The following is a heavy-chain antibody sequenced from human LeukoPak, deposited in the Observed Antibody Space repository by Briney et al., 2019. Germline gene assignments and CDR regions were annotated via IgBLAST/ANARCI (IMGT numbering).Heavy chain of an antibody. CDR1: GYTFTGYY. V-gene: IGHV1-2*02. D-gene: IGHD6-19*01. Sequence: ASVKVSCKASGYTFTGYYMHWVRQAPGQGLEWMGWINPNSGGTNYAQKFQSRVTMTRDTSISTAYMELSRLRSDDTAVYYCARAETVAGPAYYYYYMDVWGKGTTVTVSS. CDR3: ARAETVAGPAYYYYYMDV. J-gene: IGHJ6*03. CDR2: INPNSGGT.